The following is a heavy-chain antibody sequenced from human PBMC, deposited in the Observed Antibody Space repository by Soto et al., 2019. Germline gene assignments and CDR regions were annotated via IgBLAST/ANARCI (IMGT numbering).Heavy chain of an antibody. V-gene: IGHV4-61*01. CDR2: IYYSGST. CDR1: GGSVSSGSYY. J-gene: IGHJ4*02. CDR3: ARGSYYDSSGYWYYFDY. D-gene: IGHD3-22*01. Sequence: PSETLSLTCTVSGGSVSSGSYYWSWIRQPPGKGLEWIGYIYYSGSTNYNPSLKSRVTISVDTSKNQFSLKLSSVTAADTAVYYCARGSYYDSSGYWYYFDYWGQGTLVTVSS.